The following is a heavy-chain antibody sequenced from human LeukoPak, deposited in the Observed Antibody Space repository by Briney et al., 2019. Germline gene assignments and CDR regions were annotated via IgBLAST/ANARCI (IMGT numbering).Heavy chain of an antibody. CDR2: INPSGGST. D-gene: IGHD3-22*01. CDR1: GYTFARYY. Sequence: ASVKVSCQASGYTFARYYIHWVRQAPGQGLEWMGIINPSGGSTRYAQKFQGRVTMTRATSTSRVHMELSSLRSDDTAVYYCARGGYYDSSGSFDPWGQGTLVTVSS. J-gene: IGHJ5*02. CDR3: ARGGYYDSSGSFDP. V-gene: IGHV1-46*01.